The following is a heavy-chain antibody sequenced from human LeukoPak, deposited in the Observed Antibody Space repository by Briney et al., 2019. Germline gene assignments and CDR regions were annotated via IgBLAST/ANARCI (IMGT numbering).Heavy chain of an antibody. CDR2: IYTSGST. CDR1: GGSISSYY. V-gene: IGHV4-4*07. D-gene: IGHD1-26*01. J-gene: IGHJ2*01. Sequence: SETLSLTCTVSGGSISSYYWSWIRQPAGKGLEWIGRIYTSGSTNYNPSLKSRVTMSVDTSKNQFSLKLSSVTAADTAVYFCARLRSTYWYFDLWGRGTLVTVSS. CDR3: ARLRSTYWYFDL.